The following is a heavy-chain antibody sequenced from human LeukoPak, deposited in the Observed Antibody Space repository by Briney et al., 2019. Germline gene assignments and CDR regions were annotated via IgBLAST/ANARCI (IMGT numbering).Heavy chain of an antibody. D-gene: IGHD5-24*01. Sequence: GESLKISCKGSGYSFTSYWIGWVRQMPGKGLEWMGIIYPGDSDTRYSPSFQGQVTISADKSISTAYLQWSSLKASDTAMYYCARLPGGFGDGYNPNYYYYGMDVWGQGTTVTVSS. CDR2: IYPGDSDT. V-gene: IGHV5-51*01. J-gene: IGHJ6*02. CDR3: ARLPGGFGDGYNPNYYYYGMDV. CDR1: GYSFTSYW.